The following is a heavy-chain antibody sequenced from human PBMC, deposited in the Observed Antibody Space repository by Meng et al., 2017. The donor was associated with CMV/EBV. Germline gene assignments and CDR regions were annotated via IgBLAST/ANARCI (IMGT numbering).Heavy chain of an antibody. Sequence: SLKISCAASGFTFDDYAMHWVRQAPGKGLEWVSGISWNSGSIGYADSVKGRFTISRDNAKNSLYLQMNSLRAEDTAVYYCARDGRVGATTGDYWGQGTLVTVSS. CDR2: ISWNSGSI. J-gene: IGHJ4*02. CDR3: ARDGRVGATTGDY. V-gene: IGHV3-9*01. CDR1: GFTFDDYA. D-gene: IGHD1-26*01.